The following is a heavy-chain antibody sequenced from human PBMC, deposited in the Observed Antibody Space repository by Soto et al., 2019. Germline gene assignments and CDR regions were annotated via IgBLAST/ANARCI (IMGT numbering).Heavy chain of an antibody. CDR1: GLTFTDAW. CDR2: IKSKAFGETT. Sequence: EVQVVESGGGLVKPGGSLRLSSSVSGLTFTDAWMNWIRQAPGKGLEWVGRIKSKAFGETTEYAAAVRGRFTISRDDSKYTIYLQMNSLKTEDTAVYYCAQLVRDWGQGTLVIVSS. CDR3: AQLVRD. V-gene: IGHV3-15*07. J-gene: IGHJ4*02.